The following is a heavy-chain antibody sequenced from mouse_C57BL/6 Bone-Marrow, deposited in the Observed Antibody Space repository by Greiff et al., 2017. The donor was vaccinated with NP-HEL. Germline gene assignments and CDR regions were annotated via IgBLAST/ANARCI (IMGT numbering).Heavy chain of an antibody. D-gene: IGHD2-5*01. J-gene: IGHJ2*01. Sequence: QVQLQQSGPELVKPGASVKLSCKASGYTFTSYDINWVKQRPGQGLEWIGWIYPRDGSTKYNEKFKGKATLTVDTSSSTAYMELHSLTSEDSAVYFCARKMGSYSNYGEVDDWGQGTTLTVSS. CDR3: ARKMGSYSNYGEVDD. V-gene: IGHV1-85*01. CDR1: GYTFTSYD. CDR2: IYPRDGST.